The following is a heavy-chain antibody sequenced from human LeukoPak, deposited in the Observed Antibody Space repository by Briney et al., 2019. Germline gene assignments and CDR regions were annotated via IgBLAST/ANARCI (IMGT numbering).Heavy chain of an antibody. CDR2: IYYSGST. CDR1: GGSISSSSYY. CDR3: AREKDCDFWSGYYSPFDY. V-gene: IGHV4-39*07. J-gene: IGHJ4*02. Sequence: SETLSLTCTVSGGSISSSSYYWGWIRQPPGKGLEWIGSIYYSGSTYYNPSLKSRVTISVDTSKNQFSLKLSFVTAADTGGDYCAREKDCDFWSGYYSPFDYWGQGTLVTVSS. D-gene: IGHD3-3*01.